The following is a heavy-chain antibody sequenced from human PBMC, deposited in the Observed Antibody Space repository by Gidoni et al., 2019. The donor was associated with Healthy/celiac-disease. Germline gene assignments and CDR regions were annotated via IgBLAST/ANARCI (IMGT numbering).Heavy chain of an antibody. CDR3: AKGGDYGMHFDY. Sequence: QVQLVVSGGGVVQPGRSLRLSCAASGFPVSSHGMHSVRQAPGKGLGWVAATSYDGSNKYYADSVKGGFTISRDNSKNTLYLQMNSLRAEDTAVYYCAKGGDYGMHFDYWGQGTLVTVSS. V-gene: IGHV3-30*18. J-gene: IGHJ4*02. CDR1: GFPVSSHG. D-gene: IGHD4-17*01. CDR2: TSYDGSNK.